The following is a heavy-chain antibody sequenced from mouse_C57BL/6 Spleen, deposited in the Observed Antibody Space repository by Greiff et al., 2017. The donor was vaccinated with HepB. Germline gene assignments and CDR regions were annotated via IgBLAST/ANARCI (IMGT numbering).Heavy chain of an antibody. CDR1: GYTFTSYW. CDR3: TYYDYDEYYAMDY. J-gene: IGHJ4*01. D-gene: IGHD2-4*01. CDR2: IYPGNSDT. V-gene: IGHV1-5*01. Sequence: EVQLQESGTVLARPGASVKMSCKTSGYTFTSYWMHWVKQRPGQGLEWIGAIYPGNSDTSYNQKFKGKAKLTAVTSASTAYMELSSLTNEDSAVYYCTYYDYDEYYAMDYWGQGTSVTVSS.